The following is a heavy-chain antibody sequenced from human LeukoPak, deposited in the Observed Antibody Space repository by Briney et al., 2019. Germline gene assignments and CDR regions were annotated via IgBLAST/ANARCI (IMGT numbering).Heavy chain of an antibody. CDR2: IYYSGST. V-gene: IGHV4-39*01. J-gene: IGHJ4*02. D-gene: IGHD6-6*01. CDR3: ARSIVATGIDF. Sequence: PSETLSLTCTVSGGSISSSSDYGGWIRQPPGKGLEWIGNIYYSGSTYYNPSLTSRVTISVDTSKTQFSLKLSSVTAADTAVYYCARSIVATGIDFWGQGTLVTVSS. CDR1: GGSISSSSDY.